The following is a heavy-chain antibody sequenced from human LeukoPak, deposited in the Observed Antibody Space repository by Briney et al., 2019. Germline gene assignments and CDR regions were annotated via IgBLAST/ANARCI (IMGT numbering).Heavy chain of an antibody. CDR3: ARERELRYFDWLLSNNWFDP. J-gene: IGHJ5*02. V-gene: IGHV1-2*02. CDR2: INPNSGGT. CDR1: GYTFTGYY. Sequence: ASVKVSCKASGYTFTGYYMHWVRQAPGQGLEWMGWINPNSGGTNYAQKFQGRVTMTRDTSISTAYMELSRLRSDETAVYYCARERELRYFDWLLSNNWFDPWGQGTLVTVSS. D-gene: IGHD3-9*01.